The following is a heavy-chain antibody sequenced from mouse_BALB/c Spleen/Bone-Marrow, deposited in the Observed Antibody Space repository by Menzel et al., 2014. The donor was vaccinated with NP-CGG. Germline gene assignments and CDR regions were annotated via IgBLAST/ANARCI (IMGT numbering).Heavy chain of an antibody. J-gene: IGHJ4*01. CDR3: ARWEYYAMHY. Sequence: VHVKQSGAELVKPGASVKLSCTASGFNIKDTYMHWVKQRPEQGLEWIGRIDPANGNTKYDPKFQGKATITADTSSNTAYLQLSSLTSEDTAVYYCARWEYYAMHYWGQGTSVTFSS. CDR1: GFNIKDTY. V-gene: IGHV14-3*02. CDR2: IDPANGNT. D-gene: IGHD4-1*01.